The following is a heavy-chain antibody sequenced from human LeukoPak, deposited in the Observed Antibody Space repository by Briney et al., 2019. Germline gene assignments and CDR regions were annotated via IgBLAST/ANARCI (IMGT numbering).Heavy chain of an antibody. CDR3: ARDRASIVGAKLRGRYFDY. J-gene: IGHJ4*02. Sequence: SETLSPTCSASGASFSTYFWNWIRQPPGKRLEWIGKIHYSGSTNYDPSLKSRVIISIDTSKNQFSLKLTSVTAADTAVYYCARDRASIVGAKLRGRYFDYWGQGTLVTVSS. CDR2: IHYSGST. V-gene: IGHV4-59*01. D-gene: IGHD1-26*01. CDR1: GASFSTYF.